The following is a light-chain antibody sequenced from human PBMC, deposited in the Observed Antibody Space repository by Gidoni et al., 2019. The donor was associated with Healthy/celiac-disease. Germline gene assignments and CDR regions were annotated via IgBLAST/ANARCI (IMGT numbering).Light chain of an antibody. V-gene: IGKV1-39*01. CDR2: AAS. Sequence: DIPLTPSPSSLSASVGARVTITCRASQSISSSLNWYQQKPGKAPKLLSYAASSLQSGVPSRFSGSGSGTDFTITISSLQPEDVATYYCQQSYSTPLTFGGGTKVEIK. CDR3: QQSYSTPLT. CDR1: QSISSS. J-gene: IGKJ4*01.